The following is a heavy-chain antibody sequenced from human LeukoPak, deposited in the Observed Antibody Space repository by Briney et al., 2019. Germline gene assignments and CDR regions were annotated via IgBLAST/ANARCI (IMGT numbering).Heavy chain of an antibody. D-gene: IGHD3-22*01. V-gene: IGHV3-7*01. J-gene: IGHJ4*02. CDR3: ARPESHYYYASSGYSH. Sequence: PGGSLRLSCAASGFTFSSYWMSWVRQAPGKGLEWVANMKQDGSENYYVASVKDRFTIYRDNANNSLYLQMNSLRAEDTAVYYCARPESHYYYASSGYSHWGQGTLVTVSS. CDR1: GFTFSSYW. CDR2: MKQDGSEN.